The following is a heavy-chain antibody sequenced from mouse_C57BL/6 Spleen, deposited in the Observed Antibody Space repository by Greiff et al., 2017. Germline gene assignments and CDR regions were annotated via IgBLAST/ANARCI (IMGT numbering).Heavy chain of an antibody. J-gene: IGHJ4*01. CDR3: ARDPMDY. CDR1: GYAFTNYL. CDR2: INPGSGGT. Sequence: QVQLQHSGAELVRPGTSVKVSCKASGYAFTNYLIEWVKQRPGQGLEWIGVINPGSGGTNYNEKFKGKATLTADKSSSTAYMQLSSLTSEDSAVYFCARDPMDYWGQGTSVTVSS. V-gene: IGHV1-54*01.